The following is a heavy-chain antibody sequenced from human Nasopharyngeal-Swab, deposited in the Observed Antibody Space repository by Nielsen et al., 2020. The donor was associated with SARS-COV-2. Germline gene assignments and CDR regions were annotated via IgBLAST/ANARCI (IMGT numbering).Heavy chain of an antibody. Sequence: GESLKISCAASGFTFSSYAMSWVRQAPGKGLEWVSAISGSGGSTYYADSVKGRFTIFRDNSKNTLYLQMNSLRAEDTAVYYCAKDRYSWVAAAAPGVFFDYWGQGTLVPLSS. V-gene: IGHV3-23*01. D-gene: IGHD6-13*01. CDR2: ISGSGGST. J-gene: IGHJ4*02. CDR1: GFTFSSYA. CDR3: AKDRYSWVAAAAPGVFFDY.